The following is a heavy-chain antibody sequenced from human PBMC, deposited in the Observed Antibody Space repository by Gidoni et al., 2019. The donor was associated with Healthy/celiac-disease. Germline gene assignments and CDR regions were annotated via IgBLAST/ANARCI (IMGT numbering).Heavy chain of an antibody. D-gene: IGHD1-26*01. Sequence: EVQLVQSGAEVKKPGESLRISCKGSGYSFTSYWISWVRQMPGKGLEWMGRIDPSDSNTNYSPSFQGHVTISADKSISTAYLQWSSLKASDTAMYYCARDTGDTSLNDAFDIWGQGTMVTVSS. CDR1: GYSFTSYW. J-gene: IGHJ3*02. V-gene: IGHV5-10-1*03. CDR2: IDPSDSNT. CDR3: ARDTGDTSLNDAFDI.